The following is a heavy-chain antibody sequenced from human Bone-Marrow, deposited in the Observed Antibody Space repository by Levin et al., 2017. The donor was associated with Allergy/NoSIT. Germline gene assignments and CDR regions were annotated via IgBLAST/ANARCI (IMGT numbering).Heavy chain of an antibody. V-gene: IGHV3-21*06. CDR2: ISGNTNYI. Sequence: RGESLKISCTASGFIFSSYTMNWVRQAPGKGLEWVSSISGNTNYIKYADSVKGRFSISRDNTENSLSLQMSNLRANDSAVYYCARDRAPATSPSYGMDVWGQGTPVTVSS. J-gene: IGHJ6*02. CDR3: ARDRAPATSPSYGMDV. CDR1: GFIFSSYT.